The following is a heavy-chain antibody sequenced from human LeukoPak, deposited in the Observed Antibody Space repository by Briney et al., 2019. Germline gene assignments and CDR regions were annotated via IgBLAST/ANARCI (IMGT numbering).Heavy chain of an antibody. V-gene: IGHV3-21*01. J-gene: IGHJ6*02. CDR2: ISSSSSYI. D-gene: IGHD5-24*01. Sequence: PGGSLRLSCAASGFTFSSYSMNWVRQAPGKGLEGVSSISSSSSYIYYADSVKGRFTISRDNAKNSLYLQMNSLRAEDTAVYYCASAEENYYYYYGMDVWGQGTTVTVSS. CDR3: ASAEENYYYYYGMDV. CDR1: GFTFSSYS.